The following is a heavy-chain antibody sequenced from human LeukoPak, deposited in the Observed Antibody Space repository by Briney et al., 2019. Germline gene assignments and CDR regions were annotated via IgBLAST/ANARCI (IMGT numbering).Heavy chain of an antibody. D-gene: IGHD2-2*01. CDR1: GFTFSNYG. CDR2: VRYDGYDK. Sequence: GRSLRLSCAASGFTFSNYGMHWVRQAPGKGLEWVAVVRYDGYDKHYAEPVKGRCTISRDNSKNTLYLQMNSLRAEDTAVYYCAKDLGRYCSSTSCYAPEDYWGQGTLVTVSS. V-gene: IGHV3-33*03. J-gene: IGHJ4*02. CDR3: AKDLGRYCSSTSCYAPEDY.